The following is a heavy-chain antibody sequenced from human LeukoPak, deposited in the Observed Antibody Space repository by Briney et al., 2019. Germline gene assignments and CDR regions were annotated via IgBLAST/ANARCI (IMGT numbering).Heavy chain of an antibody. J-gene: IGHJ4*02. D-gene: IGHD1-26*01. Sequence: GRSLRLSCAASGFTVSSNYMSWVRQAPGKGLEWVSVIYSGGSTYYADSVKGRFTISRDNSKNTLYLQMNSLRAEDTAVYYCARDSYSGSPPDYWGQGTLVTVSS. CDR3: ARDSYSGSPPDY. V-gene: IGHV3-53*01. CDR2: IYSGGST. CDR1: GFTVSSNY.